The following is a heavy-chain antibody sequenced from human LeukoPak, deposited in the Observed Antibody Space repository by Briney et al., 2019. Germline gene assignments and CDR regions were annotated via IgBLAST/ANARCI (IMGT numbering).Heavy chain of an antibody. CDR3: AREIKSTLHTRYYYYMDV. CDR2: IYYSGST. CDR1: GGSISSYY. Sequence: SETLSLTCTVSGGSISSYYWSWIRQPPGKGLEWIGYIYYSGSTNYNPSLKSRVTISVDTSKNQFSLKLSSVTAADTAVYYCAREIKSTLHTRYYYYMDVWGKGTTVTVSS. V-gene: IGHV4-59*01. J-gene: IGHJ6*03. D-gene: IGHD2-15*01.